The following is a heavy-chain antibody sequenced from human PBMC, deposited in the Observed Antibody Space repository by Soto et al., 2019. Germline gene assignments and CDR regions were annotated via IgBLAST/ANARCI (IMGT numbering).Heavy chain of an antibody. J-gene: IGHJ6*02. V-gene: IGHV5-10-1*01. CDR2: IDPSDSYT. CDR3: ARRRAGFGESMDV. CDR1: GYSFTSYW. D-gene: IGHD3-10*01. Sequence: GESLKISCKGSGYSFTSYWISWVRQMPGKGLEWMGRIDPSDSYTNYSPSFQGHVTISADKSISTAYLHLSSLKASDTAMYYCARRRAGFGESMDVWGQGTTVTVS.